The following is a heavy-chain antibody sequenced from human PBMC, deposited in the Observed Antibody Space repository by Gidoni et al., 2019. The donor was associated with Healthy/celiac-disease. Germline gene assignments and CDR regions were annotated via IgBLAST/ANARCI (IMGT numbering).Heavy chain of an antibody. CDR3: ARGLCDWFDP. D-gene: IGHD2-21*01. J-gene: IGHJ5*02. Sequence: QLQLQQWGAGLFKPSETLSLTCAVYGGSVSGYYWSWVRQPPGKGLGWVGEINHSGSTNYNPCLKSRVTISVDTSKSQFSLELSSVTAADAAVYYWARGLCDWFDPWGQGTLVTVSS. CDR1: GGSVSGYY. CDR2: INHSGST. V-gene: IGHV4-34*01.